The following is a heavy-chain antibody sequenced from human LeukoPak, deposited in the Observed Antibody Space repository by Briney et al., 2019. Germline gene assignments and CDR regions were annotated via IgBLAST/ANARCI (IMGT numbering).Heavy chain of an antibody. V-gene: IGHV1-58*01. Sequence: ASVKVSCKASGFTFTSSAVQWVRQARGQRLEWIGWIVVGSGNTNYAQKFQERVTITRDMSTSTAYMELSSLRSEDTAVYYCAAEPAGSSSPNYYYYMDVWGKGTTVTVSS. CDR2: IVVGSGNT. D-gene: IGHD6-13*01. CDR3: AAEPAGSSSPNYYYYMDV. CDR1: GFTFTSSA. J-gene: IGHJ6*03.